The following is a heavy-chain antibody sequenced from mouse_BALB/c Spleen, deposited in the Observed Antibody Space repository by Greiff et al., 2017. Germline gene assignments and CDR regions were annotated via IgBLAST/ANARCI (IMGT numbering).Heavy chain of an antibody. J-gene: IGHJ3*01. CDR1: GFNIKDTY. Sequence: VHVKQSGAELVKPGASVKLSCTASGFNIKDTYMHWVKQRPEQGLEWIGRIDPANGNTKYDPKFQGKATITADTSSNTAYLQLSSLTSEDTAVYYCARMITFAYWGQGTLVTVSA. V-gene: IGHV14-3*02. D-gene: IGHD2-4*01. CDR3: ARMITFAY. CDR2: IDPANGNT.